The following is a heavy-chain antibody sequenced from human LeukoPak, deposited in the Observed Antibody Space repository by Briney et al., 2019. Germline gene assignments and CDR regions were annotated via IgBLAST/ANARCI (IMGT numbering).Heavy chain of an antibody. CDR2: IYYSGST. Sequence: SETLSLTCTVSGGSISSGGYYWSWIRQHPGKGPEWIGYIYYSGSTYYNPSLKSRVTISVDTSKNQFSLKLSSVTAADTAVYYCARVSGGGNDYWGQGTLVTVSS. D-gene: IGHD4-23*01. V-gene: IGHV4-31*03. CDR1: GGSISSGGYY. CDR3: ARVSGGGNDY. J-gene: IGHJ4*02.